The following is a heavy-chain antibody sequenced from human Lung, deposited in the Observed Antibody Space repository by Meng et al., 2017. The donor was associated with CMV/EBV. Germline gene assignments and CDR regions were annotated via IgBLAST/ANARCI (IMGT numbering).Heavy chain of an antibody. CDR1: GFTFSNYA. CDR3: AKGDDSGWSPFDY. V-gene: IGHV3-23*03. CDR2: IYSGGSST. D-gene: IGHD3-22*01. J-gene: IGHJ4*02. Sequence: GESLKISCAASGFTFSNYAMNWVRQAPGKGLEWVSVIYSGGSSTYYADSVKGRFTISRDNSKNTLDLQMNSLRAEDTAVYYCAKGDDSGWSPFDYWGQGTLVTVSS.